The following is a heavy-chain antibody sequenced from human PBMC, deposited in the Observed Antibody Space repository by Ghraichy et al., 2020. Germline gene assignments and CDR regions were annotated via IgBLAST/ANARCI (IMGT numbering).Heavy chain of an antibody. D-gene: IGHD5-18*01. CDR3: ARGGFTSQLWLLAY. J-gene: IGHJ4*02. CDR1: GGSISSYY. CDR2: IYYSGST. Sequence: SETLSLTCTVSGGSISSYYWSWIRQPPGKGLEWIGYIYYSGSTNYNPSLKSRVTISVDTSKNQFSLKLSSVTAADTAVYYCARGGFTSQLWLLAYWGQGTLVTVSS. V-gene: IGHV4-59*01.